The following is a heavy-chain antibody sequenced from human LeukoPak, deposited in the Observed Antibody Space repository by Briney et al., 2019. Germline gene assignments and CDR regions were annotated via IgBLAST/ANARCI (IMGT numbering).Heavy chain of an antibody. D-gene: IGHD3-10*01. V-gene: IGHV1-69*05. CDR1: GGTFSSYA. CDR2: IIPIFGTA. Sequence: SVKVSCKASGGTFSSYAISWVRQAPGQGLEWMGGIIPIFGTANYAQKFQGRVTMTTDTSTSTVYMELRSLRSDDTAVYYCARDQPTPAMVRELNYFDYWGQGTLVTVSS. CDR3: ARDQPTPAMVRELNYFDY. J-gene: IGHJ4*02.